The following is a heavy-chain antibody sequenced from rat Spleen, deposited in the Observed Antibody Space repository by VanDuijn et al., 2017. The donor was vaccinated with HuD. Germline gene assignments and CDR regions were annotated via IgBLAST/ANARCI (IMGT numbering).Heavy chain of an antibody. CDR2: IWSGGIT. CDR3: ARHGYNSYFDY. V-gene: IGHV2-43*01. CDR1: GFSLTSYH. D-gene: IGHD1-9*01. Sequence: QVQLKESGPGLVQPSQTLSLTCTVSGFSLTSYHVSWVRQPPGKGLEWMGVIWSGGITAHNSLLKSRLSITRDISESQVFLKMDSLRSEDTATYYCARHGYNSYFDYWGQGVMVTVSS. J-gene: IGHJ2*01.